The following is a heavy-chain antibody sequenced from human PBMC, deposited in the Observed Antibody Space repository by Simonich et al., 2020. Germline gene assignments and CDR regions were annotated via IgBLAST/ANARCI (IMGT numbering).Heavy chain of an antibody. D-gene: IGHD3-3*01. CDR1: GFTFSSYS. CDR3: ARKRFLEWFFDY. V-gene: IGHV3-21*01. CDR2: ISSGSSYI. J-gene: IGHJ4*02. Sequence: EVQLVESGGGLVKPGGSLRLSCAASGFTFSSYSMNWVRQAPGRGLEGVSSISSGSSYIYYAESVNGRFTISRDNAKNSLYLQMNSLRAEDTAVYYCARKRFLEWFFDYWGQGTLVTVSS.